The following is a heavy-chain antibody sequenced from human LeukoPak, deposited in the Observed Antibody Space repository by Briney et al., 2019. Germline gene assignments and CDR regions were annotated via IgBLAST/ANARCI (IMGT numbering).Heavy chain of an antibody. CDR2: ISTDGTTT. V-gene: IGHV3-74*01. J-gene: IGHJ1*01. CDR1: GFTFNNNW. CDR3: AKDAVAGTSPNKYFQH. Sequence: GGSLRLSCAASGFTFNNNWMNWVRQAPGKGLVWVSRISTDGTTTNYADSVKGRFTISRDNAKNTLYLQMHSLRAEDTAVYYCAKDAVAGTSPNKYFQHWGQGTLVTVSS. D-gene: IGHD6-19*01.